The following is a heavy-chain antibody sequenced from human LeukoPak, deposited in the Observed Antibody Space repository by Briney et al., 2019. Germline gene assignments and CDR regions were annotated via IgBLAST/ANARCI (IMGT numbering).Heavy chain of an antibody. CDR3: AKNIAAADSSGYYYYYMDV. D-gene: IGHD6-13*01. V-gene: IGHV3-30*18. CDR1: GFKFSTFT. Sequence: PGRSLRLSCAASGFKFSTFTMHWVRQAPGKGLEWVAAIWYDGSDKYYADSVKGRFTISRDNSKSTLYLQMNSLRAEDTAVYYCAKNIAAADSSGYYYYYMDVWGKGTTVTVSS. J-gene: IGHJ6*03. CDR2: IWYDGSDK.